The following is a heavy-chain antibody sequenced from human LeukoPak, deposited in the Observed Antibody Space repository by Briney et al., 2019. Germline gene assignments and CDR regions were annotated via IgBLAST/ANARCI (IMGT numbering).Heavy chain of an antibody. V-gene: IGHV1-46*01. D-gene: IGHD6-19*01. CDR2: INPSGGST. J-gene: IGHJ6*03. Sequence: GASVKVSCKASGYTFTGYYMHWVRQAPGQGLEWMGIINPSGGSTSYAQEFQGRVTMTRDTSTSTVYMELSSLRSEDTAVYYCARDRRMAVAGSARNYYYYMDVWGKGTTVTISS. CDR3: ARDRRMAVAGSARNYYYYMDV. CDR1: GYTFTGYY.